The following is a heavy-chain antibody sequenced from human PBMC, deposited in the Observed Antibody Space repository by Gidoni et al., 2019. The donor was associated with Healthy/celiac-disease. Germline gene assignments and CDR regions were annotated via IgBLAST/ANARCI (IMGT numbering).Heavy chain of an antibody. J-gene: IGHJ3*02. CDR3: AKDMRVGATVTTYAFDI. D-gene: IGHD4-17*01. V-gene: IGHV3-43*02. CDR2: ISGDGGST. CDR1: GFTFDDYA. Sequence: EVQLVESGGGVVQPGGSLRLSCAASGFTFDDYAMHWVRQAPGKGLEWVSLISGDGGSTYYADSVKGRFTISRDNSKNSLYLQMNSLRTEDTALYYCAKDMRVGATVTTYAFDIWGQGTMVTVSS.